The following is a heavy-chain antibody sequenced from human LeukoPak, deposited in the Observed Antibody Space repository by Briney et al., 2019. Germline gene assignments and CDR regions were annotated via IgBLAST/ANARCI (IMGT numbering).Heavy chain of an antibody. D-gene: IGHD2-15*01. J-gene: IGHJ5*02. CDR2: IYYSGNT. V-gene: IGHV4-31*03. CDR1: GGSISSGAHY. Sequence: SQTLSLTCTVSGGSISSGAHYWSWIRQLPGKGLEWVGYIYYSGNTYYYPSLKSRVAISVDTSKNQFSLKLTSVTAADTAEYYCARTGYCRGDTCYPGWFDPWGQGALVTVSS. CDR3: ARTGYCRGDTCYPGWFDP.